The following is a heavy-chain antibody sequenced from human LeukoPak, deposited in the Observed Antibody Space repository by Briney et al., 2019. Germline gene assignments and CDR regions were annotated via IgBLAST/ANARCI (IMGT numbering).Heavy chain of an antibody. CDR3: ARRWRSGSYNNWFDP. Sequence: PSETLSLTCTVSGGSISSSSYYWGWIRQPPGKGLEWIGSIYYSGSTYYNPSLKSRVTISVDTSKNQFSLKLSSVTAADTAVYYCARRWRSGSYNNWFDPWGQGTLVTVSS. CDR2: IYYSGST. D-gene: IGHD3-10*01. J-gene: IGHJ5*02. V-gene: IGHV4-39*01. CDR1: GGSISSSSYY.